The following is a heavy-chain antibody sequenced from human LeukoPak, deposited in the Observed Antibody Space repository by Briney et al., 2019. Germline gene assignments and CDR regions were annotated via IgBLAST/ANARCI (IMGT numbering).Heavy chain of an antibody. V-gene: IGHV3-23*01. Sequence: SGGSLRLSCAASGFTFSSYGMSWVRQAPGKGLEWVSTTSGTGGMTYYADSVKGRFTMSRDNSRSTLYLQMRSLRAEDTAMYYCARALDVWGKGTTVTVSS. CDR1: GFTFSSYG. J-gene: IGHJ6*04. CDR3: ARALDV. CDR2: TSGTGGMT.